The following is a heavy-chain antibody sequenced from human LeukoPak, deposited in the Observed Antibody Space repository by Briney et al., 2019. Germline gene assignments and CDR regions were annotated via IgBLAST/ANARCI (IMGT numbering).Heavy chain of an antibody. V-gene: IGHV2-5*01. CDR1: VFSLPPSGRD. CDR2: IYWHDYR. J-gene: IGHJ4*02. Sequence: SGPTLVKPRQTLTVTCSFSVFSLPPSGRDVAWIRQPPETSREWLALIYWHDYRRYSPTLIRGLTINKDTCKIQVVLTMTNMHPVDTATDCGSHNMWGGGATFDYWGQGTLVTVSS. D-gene: IGHD3-16*01. CDR3: SHNMWGGGATFDY.